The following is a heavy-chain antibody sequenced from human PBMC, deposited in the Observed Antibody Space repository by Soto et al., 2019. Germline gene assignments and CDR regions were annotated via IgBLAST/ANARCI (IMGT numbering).Heavy chain of an antibody. V-gene: IGHV3-11*01. CDR2: ITNSGSTI. J-gene: IGHJ4*02. CDR1: GFTFSDYY. D-gene: IGHD4-17*01. Sequence: QVQLVESGGGLVEPGGSLRLSCAASGFTFSDYYMSWYRQAPGKGLEWVSFITNSGSTIYYADSVKGRFPISRDNTKNSLYLQMNSLRGDDTAVYFCARAGGTTVTGLWHFDSWGQGTLVTVSS. CDR3: ARAGGTTVTGLWHFDS.